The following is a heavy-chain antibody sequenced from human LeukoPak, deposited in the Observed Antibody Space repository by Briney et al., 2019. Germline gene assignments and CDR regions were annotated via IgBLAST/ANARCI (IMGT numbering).Heavy chain of an antibody. CDR2: INSDGSST. J-gene: IGHJ4*02. CDR3: AKRSGSGGPFDY. Sequence: GGSLRLSCAASGFTFSSYWMHWVRQAPGKGLVWVSRINSDGSSTSYADSVKGRFTISRDNNKNTMYLQMNSLRAEDTAVYYCAKRSGSGGPFDYWGQGILVTVSS. CDR1: GFTFSSYW. V-gene: IGHV3-74*01. D-gene: IGHD3-10*01.